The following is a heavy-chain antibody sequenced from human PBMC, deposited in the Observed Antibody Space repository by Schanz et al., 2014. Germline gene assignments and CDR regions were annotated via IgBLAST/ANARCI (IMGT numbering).Heavy chain of an antibody. CDR3: ARANYRRKINFDY. Sequence: EVQLVESGGGLVQPGGSLRLSCGGSGFTFSKYWMSWVRQAPGKGLEWVANIKQDGSEKYYADSVKGRFTMSRDNSKNTLYLQMNSLRAEDTAVYYCARANYRRKINFDYWGRGTLVTVSS. D-gene: IGHD3-10*01. CDR1: GFTFSKYW. V-gene: IGHV3-7*02. J-gene: IGHJ4*02. CDR2: IKQDGSEK.